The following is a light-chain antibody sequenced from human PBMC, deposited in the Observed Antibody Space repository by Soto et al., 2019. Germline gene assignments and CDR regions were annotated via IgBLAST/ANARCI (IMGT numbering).Light chain of an antibody. V-gene: IGKV3-15*01. CDR3: QQYNNWPRT. CDR2: GAS. Sequence: DIVMTQSPATLSVSPGERATLSCRASQSVGSNVAWYQQRPGQAPRLLIYGASTRATAFPARFSGSGSGTDFTITISVLQSEDFAVYYCQQYNNWPRTFGQGTKVEFK. CDR1: QSVGSN. J-gene: IGKJ1*01.